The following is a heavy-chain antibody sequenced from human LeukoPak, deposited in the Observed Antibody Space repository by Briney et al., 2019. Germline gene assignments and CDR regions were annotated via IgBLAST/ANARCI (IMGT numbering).Heavy chain of an antibody. Sequence: SSETLSLTCTVSGGSISSGGYSWSWIRQPPGKGLEWIGYIYHSGSTYYNPSLKSRVTISVDRSKNPFSLKLSSVTAADTAVYYCARGPGSYDWFDPWGQGTLVTVSS. J-gene: IGHJ5*02. CDR1: GGSISSGGYS. D-gene: IGHD3-10*01. V-gene: IGHV4-30-2*01. CDR2: IYHSGST. CDR3: ARGPGSYDWFDP.